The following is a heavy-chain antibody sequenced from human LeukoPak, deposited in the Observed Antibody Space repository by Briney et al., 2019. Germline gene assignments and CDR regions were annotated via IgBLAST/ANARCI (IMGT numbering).Heavy chain of an antibody. CDR2: IYYSGST. CDR3: ARDDYSSDRSDY. V-gene: IGHV4-61*01. J-gene: IGHJ4*02. D-gene: IGHD6-19*01. CDR1: GGSVSSGSYH. Sequence: SETLSLTCTASGGSVSSGSYHWTWIRQPPGKGLEWIGYIYYSGSTNYNPSLKSRVTISVDTSKNQLSLKLSSVTAADTAAYYCARDDYSSDRSDYWGQGTLVTVPS.